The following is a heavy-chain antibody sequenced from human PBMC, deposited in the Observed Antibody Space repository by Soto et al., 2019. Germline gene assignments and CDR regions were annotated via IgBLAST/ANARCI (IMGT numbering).Heavy chain of an antibody. V-gene: IGHV1-2*02. CDR2: INPNSGGT. D-gene: IGHD3-10*01. CDR1: GYTFTGAY. Sequence: ASVKVSCKASGYTFTGAYIHWVRQAPGQGLEWMGCINPNSGGTEFAQKFQGRVTVTRDTSITTVYMEMNSLRSDDTGVYYCARYFTTRSYGVGVWGQGSAVTVSS. J-gene: IGHJ6*02. CDR3: ARYFTTRSYGVGV.